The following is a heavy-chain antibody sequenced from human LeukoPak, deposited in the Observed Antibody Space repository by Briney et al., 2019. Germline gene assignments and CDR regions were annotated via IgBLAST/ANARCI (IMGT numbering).Heavy chain of an antibody. D-gene: IGHD1-14*01. CDR2: IGPTGSDR. V-gene: IGHV3-21*06. CDR3: ATETNGRHYDY. J-gene: IGHJ4*02. Sequence: PGGSLRLSCTASGFIFSNYGIHWVRKAPGKGLEWVASIGPTGSDRYHADSIKGRFTISRDNANNFLYLQMNSLRAEDTAVYYCATETNGRHYDYWGQGTLLTVSS. CDR1: GFIFSNYG.